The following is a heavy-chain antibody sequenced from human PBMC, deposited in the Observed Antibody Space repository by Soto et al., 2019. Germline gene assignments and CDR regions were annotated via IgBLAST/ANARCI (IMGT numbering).Heavy chain of an antibody. V-gene: IGHV3-23*01. CDR1: GFTFSSYS. CDR3: AKKVNSGSGSQYFDY. CDR2: FRAGGDDGTT. D-gene: IGHD3-10*01. J-gene: IGHJ4*02. Sequence: PGGSLRLSCVASGFTFSSYSMSWVRQAPGKXLEWVSGFRAGGDDGTTYYADSVKGRFTISRDNSKNTLFLQMNGLRAEDTAIYYCAKKVNSGSGSQYFDYFGQGTLVTVSS.